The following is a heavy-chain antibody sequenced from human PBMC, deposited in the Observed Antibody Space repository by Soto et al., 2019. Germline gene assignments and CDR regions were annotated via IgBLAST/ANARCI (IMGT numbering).Heavy chain of an antibody. V-gene: IGHV1-3*01. CDR3: ARDGAGYYYGSGSYYYMDV. CDR1: GYTFTSYA. Sequence: QVQLVQSGAEVKKPGASVKVSCKASGYTFTSYAMHWVRQAPGQRLEWMGWINAGNGNTKYSQKLQGRVTITRDTSASTAYMELSSLRSEDTAVYYCARDGAGYYYGSGSYYYMDVWGKGTTVTVSS. CDR2: INAGNGNT. D-gene: IGHD3-10*01. J-gene: IGHJ6*03.